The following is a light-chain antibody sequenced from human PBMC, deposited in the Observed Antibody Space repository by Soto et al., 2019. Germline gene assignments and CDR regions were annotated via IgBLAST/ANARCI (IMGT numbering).Light chain of an antibody. CDR3: QQANTFPLT. V-gene: IGKV1-12*01. CDR2: DAS. Sequence: DIQMPQSPSTVSASVGDRFPITCRASQSISSWLAWYQQKPGKAPKLLIYDASSLESGVPSRFSGSGSGTDFTLTISSLQPEDFATYYCQQANTFPLTFGGGTKVDIK. CDR1: QSISSW. J-gene: IGKJ4*01.